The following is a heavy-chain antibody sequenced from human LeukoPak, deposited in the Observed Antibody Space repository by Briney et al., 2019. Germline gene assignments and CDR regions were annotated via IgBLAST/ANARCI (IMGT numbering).Heavy chain of an antibody. V-gene: IGHV1-69*06. CDR1: GGTFSSYA. CDR2: IIPIFGTA. Sequence: SVKVSCKASGGTFSSYAISWVRQAPGQGLEWMGGIIPIFGTANYAQKFQGRVTITADKSTSTAYMELSSLRSEDTAVYYCARTRSEQLVGLSPYYMDVWGKGTTVTVSS. D-gene: IGHD6-6*01. CDR3: ARTRSEQLVGLSPYYMDV. J-gene: IGHJ6*03.